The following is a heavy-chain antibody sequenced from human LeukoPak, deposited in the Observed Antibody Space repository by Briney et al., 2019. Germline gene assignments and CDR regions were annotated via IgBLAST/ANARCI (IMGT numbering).Heavy chain of an antibody. Sequence: SVKVSCKASGGTFSSYAISWVRQAPGQGLEWMGRIIPILGIANYAQKFQGRVTITADKSTSTAYMELSSLRSEDTAVYYCAARDGDYYDSSGYSVDYWGQGTLVTVSS. CDR3: AARDGDYYDSSGYSVDY. D-gene: IGHD3-22*01. V-gene: IGHV1-69*04. CDR1: GGTFSSYA. J-gene: IGHJ4*02. CDR2: IIPILGIA.